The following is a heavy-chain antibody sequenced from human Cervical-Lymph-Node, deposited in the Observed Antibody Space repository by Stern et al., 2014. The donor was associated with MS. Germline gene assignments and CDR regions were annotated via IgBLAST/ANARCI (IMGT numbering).Heavy chain of an antibody. Sequence: ESGPPLVQPTQTLTLTCTFSGLGLSASGVGVGWIRQPPGKALEWLALLYWVDDKLYSTSLANRLNRIKDPSKSQGVLTMTNVDPVDTGTYCCAYRGRTGSFDSWGQGALVIVSS. D-gene: IGHD3-16*01. CDR1: GLGLSASGVG. CDR3: AYRGRTGSFDS. V-gene: IGHV2-5*02. CDR2: LYWVDDK. J-gene: IGHJ4*02.